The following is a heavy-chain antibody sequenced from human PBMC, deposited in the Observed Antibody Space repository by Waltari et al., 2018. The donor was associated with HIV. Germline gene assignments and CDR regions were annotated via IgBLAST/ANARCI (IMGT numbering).Heavy chain of an antibody. Sequence: QVQLVESGGGVVQPGRSLRLSCAASGFTFSSYGMHWVRQAPGKGLEWVAVIWYDGSNKYYADSVKGRFTISRDNSKNTLYLQMNSLRAEDTAVYYCARDIADGDFLQGYWGQGTLVTVSS. CDR1: GFTFSSYG. V-gene: IGHV3-33*01. J-gene: IGHJ4*02. CDR2: IWYDGSNK. CDR3: ARDIADGDFLQGY. D-gene: IGHD4-17*01.